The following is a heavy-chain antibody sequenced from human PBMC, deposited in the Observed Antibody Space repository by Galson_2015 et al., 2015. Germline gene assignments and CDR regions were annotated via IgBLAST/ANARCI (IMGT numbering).Heavy chain of an antibody. CDR1: GYTLTELS. J-gene: IGHJ4*02. D-gene: IGHD2-2*01. V-gene: IGHV1-24*01. CDR3: ARDVGFDCSSTSCPPSYYFDY. CDR2: FDPEDGET. Sequence: SVKVSCKVSGYTLTELSMHWVRQAPGKGLEWMGGFDPEDGETIYAQKFQGRVTITADKSTSTAYMELSSLRSEDTAVYYCARDVGFDCSSTSCPPSYYFDYWGQGTLVTVSS.